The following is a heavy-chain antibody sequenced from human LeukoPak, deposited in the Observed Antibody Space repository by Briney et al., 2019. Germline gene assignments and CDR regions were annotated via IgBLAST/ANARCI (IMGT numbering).Heavy chain of an antibody. Sequence: GGSLRLSCAASGFTVSSNYMSWVRQAPGKGLGWGSEIYSDGSTYYAASVKGRFSISRDNSKNTVYLQMNSLRAEDTAVYYCARELREHGVFDIWGQGTMVTVSS. CDR3: ARELREHGVFDI. J-gene: IGHJ3*02. D-gene: IGHD1-26*01. CDR2: IYSDGST. V-gene: IGHV3-53*01. CDR1: GFTVSSNY.